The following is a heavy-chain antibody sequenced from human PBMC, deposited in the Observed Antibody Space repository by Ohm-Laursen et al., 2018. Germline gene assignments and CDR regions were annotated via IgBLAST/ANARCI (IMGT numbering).Heavy chain of an antibody. J-gene: IGHJ4*02. CDR1: GGSISSYY. V-gene: IGHV4-59*01. D-gene: IGHD1-26*01. CDR2: IYYSGST. Sequence: GTLSLTCSVSGGSISSYYWSWTRQSPGKGLEWIGYIYYSGSTDYNPSLKSRVTISVDTSKNQFSLKLSSVTAADTAVYYCVGGATPGFDYWGQGTLVTVSS. CDR3: VGGATPGFDY.